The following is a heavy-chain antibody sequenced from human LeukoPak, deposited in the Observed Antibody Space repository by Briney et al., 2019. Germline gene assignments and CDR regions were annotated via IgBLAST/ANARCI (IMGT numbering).Heavy chain of an antibody. CDR1: GFTFSSYA. Sequence: GGSLRLSCAASGFTFSSYAMHWVRQAPGKGLEWVAVISYDGSNKYYRDSVKGRFTISRDNSKNTLYLQLNSLRAEDTAIYYCAKGGFDWFGDDYWGQGTLVTVSS. J-gene: IGHJ4*02. CDR2: ISYDGSNK. CDR3: AKGGFDWFGDDY. D-gene: IGHD3-10*01. V-gene: IGHV3-30*04.